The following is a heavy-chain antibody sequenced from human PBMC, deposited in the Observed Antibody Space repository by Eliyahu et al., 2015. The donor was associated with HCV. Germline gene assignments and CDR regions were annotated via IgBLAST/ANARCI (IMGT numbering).Heavy chain of an antibody. CDR3: ATLLRYFDWLSSNYFDY. J-gene: IGHJ4*02. CDR1: GGSISSSSYY. V-gene: IGHV4-39*01. Sequence: QLQLQESGPGLVKPSETLSLTCTVSGGSISSSSYYWGWIRQPPGKGLEWIGSIYYSGSTYYNPSLKSRVTISVDTSKNQFSLKLSSVTAADTAVYYCATLLRYFDWLSSNYFDYWGQGTLSPSPQ. CDR2: IYYSGST. D-gene: IGHD3-9*01.